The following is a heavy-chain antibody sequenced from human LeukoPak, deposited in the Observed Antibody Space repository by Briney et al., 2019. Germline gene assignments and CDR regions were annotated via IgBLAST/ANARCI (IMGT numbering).Heavy chain of an antibody. V-gene: IGHV4-34*01. CDR3: ARDKTGTTPYDAFDI. J-gene: IGHJ3*02. CDR1: GGSFSGYY. CDR2: INHSGST. Sequence: SETLSLTCAVYGGSFSGYYWSWIRQPPGKGPEWIGEINHSGSTNYNPSLKSRVTISVDTSKNQFSLKLSSVTAADTAVYYCARDKTGTTPYDAFDIWGQGTMVTVSS. D-gene: IGHD1-7*01.